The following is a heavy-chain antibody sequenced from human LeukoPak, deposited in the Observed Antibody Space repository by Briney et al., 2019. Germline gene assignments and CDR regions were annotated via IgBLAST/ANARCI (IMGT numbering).Heavy chain of an antibody. Sequence: GGSLRLSCAASGFTFSSYEMNWVRQAPGKGLEWVSYISSSVSTIYYADFVKGRFTISRDNAKNSLYLQMNSLRAEDTAVYYCARECSSTSCQDAFAIWGQGTMVTVSS. V-gene: IGHV3-48*03. CDR2: ISSSVSTI. J-gene: IGHJ3*02. D-gene: IGHD2-2*01. CDR1: GFTFSSYE. CDR3: ARECSSTSCQDAFAI.